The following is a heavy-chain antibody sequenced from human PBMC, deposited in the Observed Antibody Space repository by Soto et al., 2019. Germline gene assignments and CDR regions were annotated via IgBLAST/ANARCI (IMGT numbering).Heavy chain of an antibody. V-gene: IGHV2-5*02. CDR1: GFSLSTSGEG. Sequence: QITLKESGPTLVKPTQTLTLTCTFSGFSLSTSGEGVGWIRQPPEKALEWLALLYWDDDKRYSPSLQSRLPITEGTSKNLLVLTMSNIYHEDTDTYYCVSGSFTNWLGPWDQGIQVIASS. CDR2: LYWDDDK. CDR3: VSGSFTNWLGP. D-gene: IGHD3-10*01. J-gene: IGHJ5*02.